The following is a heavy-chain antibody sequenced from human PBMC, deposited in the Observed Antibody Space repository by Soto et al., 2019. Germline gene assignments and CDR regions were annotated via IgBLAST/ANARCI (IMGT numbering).Heavy chain of an antibody. D-gene: IGHD3-22*01. J-gene: IGHJ4*02. CDR2: IYYSGST. CDR1: GGSISSGDYY. V-gene: IGHV4-30-4*01. CDR3: ARGSYYYDSSGYYHY. Sequence: SETLSLTCTVSGGSISSGDYYWSWIRQPPGKGLEWIGYIYYSGSTYYNPSLKSRVTISVDTSKNQFSLKLSSVTAADTAVYYCARGSYYYDSSGYYHYWSQGTLVTVSS.